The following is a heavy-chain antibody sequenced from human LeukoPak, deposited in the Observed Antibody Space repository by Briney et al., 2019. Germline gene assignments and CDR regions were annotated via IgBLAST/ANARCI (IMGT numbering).Heavy chain of an antibody. D-gene: IGHD2-2*01. CDR1: GYTFTGYY. J-gene: IGHJ6*03. CDR3: AREGYCSSTSCYANYMDV. CDR2: IIPMFGTA. V-gene: IGHV1-46*01. Sequence: ASVKVSCKASGYTFTGYYMHWVRQAPGQGLEWMGGIIPMFGTANYAQKFQGRVTMTRDMSTSTVYMELSSLRSEDTAVYYCAREGYCSSTSCYANYMDVWGKGTTVTVSS.